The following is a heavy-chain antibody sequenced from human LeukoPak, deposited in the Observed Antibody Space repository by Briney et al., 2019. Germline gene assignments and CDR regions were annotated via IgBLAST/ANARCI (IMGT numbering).Heavy chain of an antibody. D-gene: IGHD6-13*01. V-gene: IGHV4-59*11. CDR1: GGSINSHY. J-gene: IGHJ4*02. CDR3: ASRPAGSTWYGVFDY. Sequence: KPSETLSLTCSVSGGSINSHYWSWIRQSPGKGLEWIGYVFNGGNTKYNPSLESRVTMSLDTSRDQSSLRLSSVTTAYTAIYYCASRPAGSTWYGVFDYWSQGTLVTVSS. CDR2: VFNGGNT.